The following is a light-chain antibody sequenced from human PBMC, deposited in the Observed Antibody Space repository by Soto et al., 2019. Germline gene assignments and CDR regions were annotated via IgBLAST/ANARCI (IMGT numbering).Light chain of an antibody. V-gene: IGLV2-11*01. CDR3: CSYAGSYTFV. CDR2: DVN. Sequence: QSALTQPRSVSGSPGQSVTISCTGTSSDVGSYNYVSWYQQHPGKAPKLMIYDVNKRPSGVPDRFSGSKSGNTASLTISGLQAEDEADCYCCSYAGSYTFVFGTGTKLTVL. J-gene: IGLJ1*01. CDR1: SSDVGSYNY.